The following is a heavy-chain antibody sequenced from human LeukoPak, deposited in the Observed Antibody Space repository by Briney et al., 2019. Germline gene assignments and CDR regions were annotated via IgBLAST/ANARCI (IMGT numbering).Heavy chain of an antibody. V-gene: IGHV3-21*01. Sequence: PGGSLRLSCAASGFTFSSYSLNWVRQAPGKGLEWVSSISTSSSYIYYADSVKGRFTISRDNAKNSLYLQMNSLRAEDTAVYYCARDCSTSCLYLFPVTTLPFSYIFDYWGQGTLVTVSS. CDR1: GFTFSSYS. J-gene: IGHJ4*02. CDR2: ISTSSSYI. CDR3: ARDCSTSCLYLFPVTTLPFSYIFDY. D-gene: IGHD2-2*01.